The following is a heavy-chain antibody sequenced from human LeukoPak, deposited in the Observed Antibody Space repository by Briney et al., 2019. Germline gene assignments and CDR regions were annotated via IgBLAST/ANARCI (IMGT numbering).Heavy chain of an antibody. CDR3: ASGTYRLGDY. CDR2: ISGSGVDT. D-gene: IGHD3-10*01. Sequence: GGSRRLSCVASGSSFSTYAMSWVRQAPGKGLGWVSGISGSGVDTHYADSVKGRFRISRDNSQNTLYLQLSSLRAEDTAVYYCASGTYRLGDYWGLGTLVTVSS. J-gene: IGHJ4*02. CDR1: GSSFSTYA. V-gene: IGHV3-23*01.